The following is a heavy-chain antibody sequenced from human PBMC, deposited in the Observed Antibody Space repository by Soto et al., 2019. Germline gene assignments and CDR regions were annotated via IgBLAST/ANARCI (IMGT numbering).Heavy chain of an antibody. V-gene: IGHV4-59*01. D-gene: IGHD2-15*01. CDR1: GGSISSYY. CDR2: IYYNGNT. Sequence: QVQLQESGPGLVKPSETLSLTCTVSGGSISSYYWSWIRQPPGKALEWIGCIYYNGNTNYNPSLKSRVTILVDTSKNQFSLKLRSVTVADTAVYYCARYHCSSGICQHLDYWGQGTLVTVSS. J-gene: IGHJ4*02. CDR3: ARYHCSSGICQHLDY.